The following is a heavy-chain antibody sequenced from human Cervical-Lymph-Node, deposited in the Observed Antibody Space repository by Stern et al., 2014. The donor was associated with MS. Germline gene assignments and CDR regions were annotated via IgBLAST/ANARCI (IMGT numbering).Heavy chain of an antibody. V-gene: IGHV3-30*18. CDR1: GFDFSHYG. Sequence: VQLVESGGGVVQPGRSLRVSCAASGFDFSHYGMNWVRQAPGQGLEWVAFISYDVSTKYYADSVKGRFTISRDNSNDMVYLQMDSLRTEDSAVYYGAKDWEYDGDIGWYSDVWGRGNLVTVSS. D-gene: IGHD4-17*01. J-gene: IGHJ2*01. CDR3: AKDWEYDGDIGWYSDV. CDR2: ISYDVSTK.